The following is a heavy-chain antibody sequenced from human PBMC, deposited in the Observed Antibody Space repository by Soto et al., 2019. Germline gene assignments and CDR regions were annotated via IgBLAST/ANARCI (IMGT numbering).Heavy chain of an antibody. V-gene: IGHV3-13*01. D-gene: IGHD6-6*01. CDR1: GFTFSSYD. Sequence: PGGSLRLSCAASGFTFSSYDMHWVRQATGKGLEWVSAIGTAGDTYYPGSVKGRFTISRENAKNSLYLQMNSLRAEDTAVYYCARGDEQLVLAYGMDVWGQGTTVTVSS. CDR3: ARGDEQLVLAYGMDV. J-gene: IGHJ6*02. CDR2: IGTAGDT.